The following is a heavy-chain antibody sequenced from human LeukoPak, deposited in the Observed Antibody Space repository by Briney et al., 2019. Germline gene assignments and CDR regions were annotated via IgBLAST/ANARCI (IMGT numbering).Heavy chain of an antibody. V-gene: IGHV3-7*03. CDR2: IKQDGSEK. D-gene: IGHD1-26*01. J-gene: IGHJ6*02. CDR1: GFTFSSYW. CDR3: ARYSGSYEVNYYYYYGMDV. Sequence: GGSLRLSCAASGFTFSSYWMSWVRQAPGKGLEWVANIKQDGSEKYYVDSVRGRFTISRDNAKNSLYLQMNSLRAEDTAVYYCARYSGSYEVNYYYYYGMDVWGQGTTVTVSS.